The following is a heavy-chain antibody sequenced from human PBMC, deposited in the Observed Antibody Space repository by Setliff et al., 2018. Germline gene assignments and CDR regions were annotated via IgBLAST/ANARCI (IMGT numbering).Heavy chain of an antibody. CDR3: AKAHTWSLPNDNSGYPGWFDP. Sequence: SETLSLTCTVSVDSISSSTYYWGWIRQPPGKGLEWIGSVYYSGKAYYNPSLKRRITMSVATYKNHVSLKLSSVTAADTAVYYCAKAHTWSLPNDNSGYPGWFDPWGQGTLVTVSS. D-gene: IGHD3-22*01. CDR1: VDSISSSTYY. V-gene: IGHV4-39*02. J-gene: IGHJ5*02. CDR2: VYYSGKA.